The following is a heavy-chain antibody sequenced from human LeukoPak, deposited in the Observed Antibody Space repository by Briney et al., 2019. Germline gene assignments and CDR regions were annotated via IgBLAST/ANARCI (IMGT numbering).Heavy chain of an antibody. CDR3: ARDRGARTIFGVVIPFAY. D-gene: IGHD3-3*01. V-gene: IGHV3-7*01. CDR1: GFTFSSYW. Sequence: PGGSLRLSCAAAGFTFSSYWMSWVRQAPGKGPEWVANIKQDGSEKYYVDSVKGRFTISRDNAKNSLYLQMNSLRAEDTAVYYCARDRGARTIFGVVIPFAYWRQGTLVTVSS. J-gene: IGHJ4*02. CDR2: IKQDGSEK.